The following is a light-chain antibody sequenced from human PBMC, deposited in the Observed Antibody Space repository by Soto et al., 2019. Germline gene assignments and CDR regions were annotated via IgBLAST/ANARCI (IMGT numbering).Light chain of an antibody. CDR1: SSDVGGYNY. V-gene: IGLV2-14*01. J-gene: IGLJ2*01. CDR2: DVS. CDR3: SSYTSSSTVV. Sequence: QSALTQPASVSGSPGQSITISCTGTSSDVGGYNYVSWYQQHPGKAPKLMIYDVSNRTSGVSNRFSGSKSVNTASLTISGLQAEDEADYYCSSYTSSSTVVFGGGTKLTVL.